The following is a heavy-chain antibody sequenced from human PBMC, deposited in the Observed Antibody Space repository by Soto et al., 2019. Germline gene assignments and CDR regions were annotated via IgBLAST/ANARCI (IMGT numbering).Heavy chain of an antibody. J-gene: IGHJ6*02. CDR3: AKDPPSERMQPDYGMDV. V-gene: IGHV3-23*01. Sequence: PGGSLRLSCAASGFTFTTYAIHWVRQAPGKGLEWLSLISGSGRYTDYADSVKGRFTISRDNSKNTLYLQMNSLRVEDTAVYYCAKDPPSERMQPDYGMDVWGQGTTVTVSS. CDR1: GFTFTTYA. CDR2: ISGSGRYT. D-gene: IGHD6-13*01.